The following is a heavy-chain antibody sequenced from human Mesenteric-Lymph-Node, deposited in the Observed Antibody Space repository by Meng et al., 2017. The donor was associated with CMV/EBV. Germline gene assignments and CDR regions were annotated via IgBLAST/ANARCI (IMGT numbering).Heavy chain of an antibody. Sequence: GESLKISCAASGFVFSGYSMNWVRQAPGKGLEWVSYISSSGSPTYYADSVKGRFTISRDNAKNSLYLQMNSLGAEDTAVYYCARDVVSVWGQGTTVTVSS. D-gene: IGHD2-21*01. J-gene: IGHJ6*02. CDR3: ARDVVSV. CDR1: GFVFSGYS. CDR2: ISSSGSPT. V-gene: IGHV3-48*04.